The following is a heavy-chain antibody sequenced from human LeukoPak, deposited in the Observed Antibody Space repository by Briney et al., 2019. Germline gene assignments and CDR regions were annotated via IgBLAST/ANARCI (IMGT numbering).Heavy chain of an antibody. CDR3: AREEADGYLN. J-gene: IGHJ4*02. CDR1: GFSVGRNY. V-gene: IGHV3-53*01. Sequence: GGSLRLSCAVSGFSVGRNYVTWVRQAPGKGLEWVSTIYSGGNTYYADSVKGRFTVSRDNSKNIVYLLMISLRAEDTAVYYCAREEADGYLNWGQGTLVTVSS. D-gene: IGHD5-18*01. CDR2: IYSGGNT.